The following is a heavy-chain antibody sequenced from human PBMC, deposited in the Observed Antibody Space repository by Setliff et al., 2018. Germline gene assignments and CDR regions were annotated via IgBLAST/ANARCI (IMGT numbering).Heavy chain of an antibody. CDR1: GYTLTSYG. CDR2: ISTYNGNT. V-gene: IGHV1-18*01. CDR3: LRLVRYCTKIACQATSGDEV. Sequence: ASVKVSCKASGYTLTSYGVTWVRQAPGQGLEWMGWISTYNGNTDYAQKFQGRVTMTTDTSTTTAYMELRSLRSNDTAVYYCLRLVRYCTKIACQATSGDEVWGLGTLVTVSS. D-gene: IGHD2-8*01. J-gene: IGHJ4*02.